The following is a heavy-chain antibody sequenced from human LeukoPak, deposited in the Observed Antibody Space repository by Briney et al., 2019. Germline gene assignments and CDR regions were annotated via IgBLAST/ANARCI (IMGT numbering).Heavy chain of an antibody. V-gene: IGHV3-74*01. CDR1: GFTFSNYW. CDR3: AREEGIFGTTMYDY. J-gene: IGHJ4*02. Sequence: PGGSLRLSCGASGFTFSNYWVHWVRHAPGKGLVWVSRINNDGSSTNYADSVKGRFTISRDNAKNMVYLQMNNMRGEDTAVYYCAREEGIFGTTMYDYWGQGTLVTVSS. D-gene: IGHD1-7*01. CDR2: INNDGSST.